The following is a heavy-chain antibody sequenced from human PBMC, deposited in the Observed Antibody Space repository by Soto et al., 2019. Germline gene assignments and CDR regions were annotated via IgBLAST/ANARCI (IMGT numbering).Heavy chain of an antibody. CDR3: ARVPPGGYSGYDSAFDI. D-gene: IGHD5-12*01. J-gene: IGHJ3*02. CDR1: GFTFSSYA. CDR2: INWNGGST. Sequence: PGGSLRLSCAASGFTFSSYAMHWVRQAPGKGLEWVSGINWNGGSTGYADSVKGRLTISRDNAKNSLYLQMNSLRAEDTALYYCARVPPGGYSGYDSAFDIWGQGTMVTVSS. V-gene: IGHV3-20*04.